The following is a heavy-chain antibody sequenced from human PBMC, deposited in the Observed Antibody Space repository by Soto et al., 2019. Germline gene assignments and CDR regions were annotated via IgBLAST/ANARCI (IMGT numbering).Heavy chain of an antibody. Sequence: QVQLQESGPGLVKPSQTLSLTCTVSGGSISSGDYYWSWIRQPPGKGLEWIGYIYSSGSTYYTPSLKIRVTISVDTSKNQFSLKLSSVTAADTAVYYCARVGGFGATTIDYWGQGTLVTVSS. V-gene: IGHV4-30-4*01. J-gene: IGHJ4*02. D-gene: IGHD3-10*01. CDR1: GGSISSGDYY. CDR3: ARVGGFGATTIDY. CDR2: IYSSGST.